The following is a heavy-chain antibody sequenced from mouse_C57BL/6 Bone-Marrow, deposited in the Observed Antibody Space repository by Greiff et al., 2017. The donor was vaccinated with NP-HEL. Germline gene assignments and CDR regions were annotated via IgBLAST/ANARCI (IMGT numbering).Heavy chain of an antibody. CDR1: GYTFTDYY. D-gene: IGHD2-14*01. CDR2: IYPGSGNT. J-gene: IGHJ4*01. CDR3: ARGGTY. V-gene: IGHV1-76*01. Sequence: VKLMESGAELVRPGASVKLSCKASGYTFTDYYINWVKQRPGQGLEWIARIYPGSGNTYYNEKFKGKATLTAEKSSSTAYMQLSSLTSEDSAVYFCARGGTYWGQGTSVTVSS.